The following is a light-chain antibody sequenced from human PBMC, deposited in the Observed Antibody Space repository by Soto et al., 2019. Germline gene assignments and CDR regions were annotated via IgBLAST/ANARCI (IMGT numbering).Light chain of an antibody. J-gene: IGLJ3*02. CDR3: FSFAGTNNWV. V-gene: IGLV2-8*01. CDR1: SNDFGGFHY. Sequence: QSVLTQPPAASASPGQSVTISCTGTSNDFGGFHYVSWYQQHPGRAPKLIIYEVSQRPSGVPDRFSGSKSGNTASLTVSGLQTEDEADYFCFSFAGTNNWVFGGGTKLTVL. CDR2: EVS.